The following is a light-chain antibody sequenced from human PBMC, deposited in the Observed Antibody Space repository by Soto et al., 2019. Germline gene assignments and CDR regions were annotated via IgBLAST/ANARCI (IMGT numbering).Light chain of an antibody. Sequence: QLVLTQSPSASASLGASVKLTCTLSSGHINYAIAWHQQQPGKGPRFLMSLNSDGSHTKGDGIPNRFSGSSSGAARYPTIASLQSEDEADYHCQTWGTGIVVFGGGTKLTVL. CDR1: SGHINYA. V-gene: IGLV4-69*01. CDR2: LNSDGSH. J-gene: IGLJ2*01. CDR3: QTWGTGIVV.